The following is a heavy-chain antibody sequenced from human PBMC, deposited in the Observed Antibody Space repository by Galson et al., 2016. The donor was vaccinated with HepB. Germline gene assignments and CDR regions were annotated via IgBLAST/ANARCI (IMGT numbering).Heavy chain of an antibody. CDR1: GYTFTSYY. V-gene: IGHV1-3*01. Sequence: SVKVSCKASGYTFTSYYMHWVRQAPGQRLEWMGWINPGNGNTKYSQKFQGRVTITRDTSATTDYMELSSLGPEDTAVYYCARVWAVGYYFDYWGQGTLVTVSS. CDR3: ARVWAVGYYFDY. D-gene: IGHD1-26*01. CDR2: INPGNGNT. J-gene: IGHJ4*02.